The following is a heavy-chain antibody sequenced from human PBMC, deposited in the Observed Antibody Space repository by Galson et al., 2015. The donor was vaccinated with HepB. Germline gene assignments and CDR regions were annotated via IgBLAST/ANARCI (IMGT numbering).Heavy chain of an antibody. Sequence: SLRLSCAASGFTFSSYAMHWVRQAPGKGLEYVSAISSNGGSTYYADSVKGRFTISRDTSKNTLYLQMSSLRAEDTAVYYCVLGGRGWGSSWFGGPPWGQGTLVTVSS. V-gene: IGHV3-64D*06. CDR2: ISSNGGST. D-gene: IGHD6-13*01. CDR1: GFTFSSYA. J-gene: IGHJ5*02. CDR3: VLGGRGWGSSWFGGPP.